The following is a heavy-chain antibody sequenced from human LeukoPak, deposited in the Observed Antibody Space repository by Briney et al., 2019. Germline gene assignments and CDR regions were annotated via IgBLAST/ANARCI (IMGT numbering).Heavy chain of an antibody. V-gene: IGHV3-48*04. Sequence: GRCLTLACAPSGFTSSIDSMNWGRHAPGEGREWVSYISSSSSTIYYAASVKGRFTISRDNAKNSLYLQMNSLRAEDTAVYYCARDPYTWNPGWRAFDVWGQGTMVTVSS. J-gene: IGHJ3*01. CDR3: ARDPYTWNPGWRAFDV. CDR1: GFTSSIDS. CDR2: ISSSSSTI. D-gene: IGHD1-20*01.